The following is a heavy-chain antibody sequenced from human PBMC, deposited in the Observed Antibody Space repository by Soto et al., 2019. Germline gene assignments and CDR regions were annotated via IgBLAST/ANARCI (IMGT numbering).Heavy chain of an antibody. J-gene: IGHJ4*02. V-gene: IGHV3-23*01. Sequence: EVQVLESGGGLVQPGGSLRLSCAATGFTFSDFAMSWVRQAPGKGLEWVSRIYGGGNGPHYADSVKGRVTISRDNSKNTSYLQMNSLRAEDTAVYYCAKMERMDPWAYSFDYWGQGTLVTVSS. CDR2: IYGGGNGP. D-gene: IGHD2-15*01. CDR1: GFTFSDFA. CDR3: AKMERMDPWAYSFDY.